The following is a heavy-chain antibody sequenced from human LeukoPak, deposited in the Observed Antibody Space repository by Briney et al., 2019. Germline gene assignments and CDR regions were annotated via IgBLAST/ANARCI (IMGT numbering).Heavy chain of an antibody. V-gene: IGHV1-2*02. CDR1: GFTCTSYY. J-gene: IGHJ4*02. Sequence: ASVKVSSKAPGFTCTSYYMRWVRQAPGQGLEWMGWINPNSGGTNYAQKFQGRVTMTRDTSISTAYMELSRLRSDDTAVYYCARDLAAAASVDYWGQVTLVTVSS. D-gene: IGHD6-13*01. CDR2: INPNSGGT. CDR3: ARDLAAAASVDY.